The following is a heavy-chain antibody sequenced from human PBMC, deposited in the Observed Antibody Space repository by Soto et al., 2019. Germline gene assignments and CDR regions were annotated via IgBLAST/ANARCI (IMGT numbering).Heavy chain of an antibody. CDR2: ISGSGGST. D-gene: IGHD2-15*01. J-gene: IGHJ4*02. CDR1: GFTFSSYA. V-gene: IGHV3-23*01. Sequence: GGSLRLSCAASGFTFSSYAMSWVRQAPGKGLEWVSAISGSGGSTYYADSVKGRFTISRDNSKNTLYLQMNSLRAEDTAVYYCAKGWHCSGGSCYPYYFDYWGQGTLVTVSS. CDR3: AKGWHCSGGSCYPYYFDY.